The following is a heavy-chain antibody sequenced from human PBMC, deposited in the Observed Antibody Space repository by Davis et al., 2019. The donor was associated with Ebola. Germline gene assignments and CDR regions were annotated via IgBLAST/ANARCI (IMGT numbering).Heavy chain of an antibody. V-gene: IGHV4-34*01. D-gene: IGHD5-18*01. CDR2: INHSGST. CDR1: GGLFSGYY. J-gene: IGHJ4*02. Sequence: SQTLSLTCAVYGGLFSGYYWSWIRQPPGKGLEWIGEINHSGSTNYNPSLKSRVTISVDTSKNQFSLKLSSVTAADTAVYYCARLASDTAIDYWGQGTLVTVSS. CDR3: ARLASDTAIDY.